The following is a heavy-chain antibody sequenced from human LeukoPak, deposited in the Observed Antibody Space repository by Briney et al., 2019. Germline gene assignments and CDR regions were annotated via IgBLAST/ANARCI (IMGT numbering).Heavy chain of an antibody. CDR2: MNGDGTIT. CDR1: GFIFSTYW. D-gene: IGHD3-22*01. V-gene: IGHV3-74*01. Sequence: PGGSLRLSCAASGFIFSTYWMHWVRRAPGEGLVWVPPMNGDGTITTYADSVTGRFTISRDNAKNTLYLQLNSLRAEDTAVYYCARARDYYDSSGQDWYFDLWGRGTLVTVSS. CDR3: ARARDYYDSSGQDWYFDL. J-gene: IGHJ2*01.